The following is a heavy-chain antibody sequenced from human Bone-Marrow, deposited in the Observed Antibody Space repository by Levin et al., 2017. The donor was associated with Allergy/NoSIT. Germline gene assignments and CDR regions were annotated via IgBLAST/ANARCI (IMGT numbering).Heavy chain of an antibody. Sequence: GGSLRLSCAASGFTFSSHAMHWVRQAPGKGLEWVTLIWFDGSKQFYADSVKGRFTISRDNSNNTLYLEMNSLRAEDTAVYYCARSGFENTFDVWGQGTMVAVSS. J-gene: IGHJ3*01. V-gene: IGHV3-33*01. D-gene: IGHD2/OR15-2a*01. CDR2: IWFDGSKQ. CDR1: GFTFSSHA. CDR3: ARSGFENTFDV.